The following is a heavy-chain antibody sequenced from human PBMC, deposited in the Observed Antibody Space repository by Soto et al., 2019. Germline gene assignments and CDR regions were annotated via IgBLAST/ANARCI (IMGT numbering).Heavy chain of an antibody. D-gene: IGHD3-22*01. V-gene: IGHV3-74*01. CDR3: ARGNGDRYDGNGYLSRQ. CDR1: GFTFSSYW. CDR2: IKSDESGT. Sequence: EVQLVESGGGLVQPGESLTLSCAASGFTFSSYWMHWVRQAPGKGLVWVSRIKSDESGTYYAASVKGRLTISRDNAKNTLYRQMNSPRVEVTAVYFSARGNGDRYDGNGYLSRQWGQGTLVTVSS. J-gene: IGHJ4*02.